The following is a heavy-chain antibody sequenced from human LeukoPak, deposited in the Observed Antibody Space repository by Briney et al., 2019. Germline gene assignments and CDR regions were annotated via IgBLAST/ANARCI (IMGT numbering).Heavy chain of an antibody. CDR1: GGTFSSYA. CDR2: IIPIFGTA. J-gene: IGHJ4*02. Sequence: SVKVSCKATGGTFSSYAISWVRQAPGQGLEWMGGIIPIFGTANYAQKFQGRVTITADESTSTAYMELSSLRSEDTAVYYCARGHVPAAMNYFDYWGQGTLVTVSS. V-gene: IGHV1-69*13. CDR3: ARGHVPAAMNYFDY. D-gene: IGHD2-2*01.